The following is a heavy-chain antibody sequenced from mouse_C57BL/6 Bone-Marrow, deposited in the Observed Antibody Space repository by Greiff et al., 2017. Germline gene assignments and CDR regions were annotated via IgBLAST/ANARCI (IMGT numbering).Heavy chain of an antibody. CDR2: ISSGGSYT. J-gene: IGHJ2*01. D-gene: IGHD1-1*01. CDR3: ARHDYYGSSQYYFDY. Sequence: EVHLVESGGDLVKPGGSLKLSCAASGFTFSSYGMSWVRQTPDKRLEWVATISSGGSYTYYPDSVKGRFTISRDNAKNTLYLQMSSLKSEDTAMYYCARHDYYGSSQYYFDYWGQGTTLTVSS. CDR1: GFTFSSYG. V-gene: IGHV5-6*01.